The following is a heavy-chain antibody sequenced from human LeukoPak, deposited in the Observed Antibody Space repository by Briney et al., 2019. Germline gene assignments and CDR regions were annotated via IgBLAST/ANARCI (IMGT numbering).Heavy chain of an antibody. CDR3: ARGKGMQYQLLSDAFDI. D-gene: IGHD2-2*01. Sequence: ASVKVSCKVSGYTLTELSMHWVRQAPGKGLEWMGGFDPEDGETIYAQKFQGRVTMTEDTSTDTAYMELSSLRSEDTAVYYCARGKGMQYQLLSDAFDIWGQGTMVTVSS. V-gene: IGHV1-24*01. CDR1: GYTLTELS. CDR2: FDPEDGET. J-gene: IGHJ3*02.